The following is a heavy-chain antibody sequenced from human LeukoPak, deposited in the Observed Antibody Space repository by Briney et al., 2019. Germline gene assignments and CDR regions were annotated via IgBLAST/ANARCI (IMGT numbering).Heavy chain of an antibody. V-gene: IGHV3-30-3*01. CDR1: GCTFSSYA. D-gene: IGHD5-12*01. J-gene: IGHJ4*02. CDR3: ARDRDSGYDLDY. CDR2: ISYNGSIK. Sequence: PGRSLRLSCAASGCTFSSYAMHWVRQAPGKGLEWVAVISYNGSIKYYADSGKGRFTISRVNSKNTLYLQMNSLRAEDTAVYYCARDRDSGYDLDYWGQGTLVTVSS.